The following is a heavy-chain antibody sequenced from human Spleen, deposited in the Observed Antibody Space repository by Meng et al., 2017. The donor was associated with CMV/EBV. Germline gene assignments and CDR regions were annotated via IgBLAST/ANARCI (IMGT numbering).Heavy chain of an antibody. CDR2: IKQDGSEK. CDR1: GFTFSSYW. CDR3: ARDPPLNSNFYYGMDV. J-gene: IGHJ6*02. Sequence: GESLKISCAASGFTFSSYWMSWVRQAPGKGLEWVANIKQDGSEKYYVDSVKGRFTISRDNAKNSLYLQMSSLRAEDTAVYYCARDPPLNSNFYYGMDVWGQGTTVTVSS. V-gene: IGHV3-7*01. D-gene: IGHD4-11*01.